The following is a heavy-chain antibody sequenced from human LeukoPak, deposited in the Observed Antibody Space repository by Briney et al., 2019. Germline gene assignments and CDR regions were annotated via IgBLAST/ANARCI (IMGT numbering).Heavy chain of an antibody. CDR3: AREAGV. CDR2: INHSGST. V-gene: IGHV4-34*01. Sequence: SETLSLTCAVYVGSFSGYYWSWIRQPPGKGLEWIGEINHSGSTNYNPSLKSRVTMSVVTSKNQFSLKLSSVTAADTAVYYCAREAGVWGQGTTVTVSS. J-gene: IGHJ6*02. CDR1: VGSFSGYY.